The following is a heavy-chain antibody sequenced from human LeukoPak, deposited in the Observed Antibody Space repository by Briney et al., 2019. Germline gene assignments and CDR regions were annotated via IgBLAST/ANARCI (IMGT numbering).Heavy chain of an antibody. V-gene: IGHV4-38-2*02. J-gene: IGHJ4*02. D-gene: IGHD3-10*01. CDR1: SYSISSGYF. CDR3: ASIYGSGSYCGY. CDR2: IYHSGST. Sequence: SETLSLTCSVSSYSISSGYFWGWIRQPPGKGLEWIGSIYHSGSTYYNPSLESRVTISVDTSKNQFSLNLSSVTAADTAVYYCASIYGSGSYCGYWGQGTLVTVSS.